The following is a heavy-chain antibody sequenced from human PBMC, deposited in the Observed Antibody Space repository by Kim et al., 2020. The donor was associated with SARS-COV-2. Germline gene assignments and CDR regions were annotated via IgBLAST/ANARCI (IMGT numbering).Heavy chain of an antibody. D-gene: IGHD4-17*01. CDR1: GGSVSSGSYY. V-gene: IGHV4-61*01. CDR2: IYYSGST. Sequence: SETLSLTCTVSGGSVSSGSYYWSWIRQPPGKGLEWIGYIYYSGSTNYNPSLKSRVTISVDTSKNQFSLKLSSVTAADTAVYYCARDGSDYGDYEPGLPIPRYYGMDVWGQGTTVTVSS. J-gene: IGHJ6*02. CDR3: ARDGSDYGDYEPGLPIPRYYGMDV.